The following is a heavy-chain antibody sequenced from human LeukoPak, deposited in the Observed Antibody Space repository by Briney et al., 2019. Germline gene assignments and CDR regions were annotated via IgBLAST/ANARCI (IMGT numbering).Heavy chain of an antibody. V-gene: IGHV4-4*07. D-gene: IGHD5-12*01. Sequence: SETLSLTCTISGGSISSYYWIWIRQPAAKGLEWIGRIYTSGRTNYNPSLKSRVTKPVETAKNQFSLKLSSVAGADTAVYYRSRGSYSGYPDYWGQGTLVTVFS. J-gene: IGHJ4*02. CDR3: SRGSYSGYPDY. CDR2: IYTSGRT. CDR1: GGSISSYY.